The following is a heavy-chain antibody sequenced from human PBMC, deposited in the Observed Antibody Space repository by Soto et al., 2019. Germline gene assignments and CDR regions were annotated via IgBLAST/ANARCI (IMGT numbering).Heavy chain of an antibody. CDR2: MNPNSGNT. J-gene: IGHJ5*02. D-gene: IGHD2-2*01. V-gene: IGHV1-8*01. CDR3: ARISRYCSSTSCPSGWFDP. CDR1: GYTFTSYD. Sequence: ASVKVSCKASGYTFTSYDINWVRQATGQGLEWMGWMNPNSGNTGYAQKFQGRVTMTRNTSISTAYMELSSLRSEDTAVYYCARISRYCSSTSCPSGWFDPWGQGTLVTVSS.